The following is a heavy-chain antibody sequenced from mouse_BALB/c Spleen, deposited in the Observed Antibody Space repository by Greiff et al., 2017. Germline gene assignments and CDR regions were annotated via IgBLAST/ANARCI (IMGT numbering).Heavy chain of an antibody. CDR2: ISYDGSN. CDR3: ARVDGTHWYFDV. CDR1: GYSITSGYY. V-gene: IGHV3-6*02. Sequence: EVQLVESGPGLVKPSQSLSLTCSVTGYSITSGYYWNWIRQFPGNKLEWMGYISYDGSNNYNPSLKNRISITRDTSKNQFFLKLNSVTTEDTATYYCARVDGTHWYFDVWGAGTTVTVSS. J-gene: IGHJ1*01. D-gene: IGHD2-1*01.